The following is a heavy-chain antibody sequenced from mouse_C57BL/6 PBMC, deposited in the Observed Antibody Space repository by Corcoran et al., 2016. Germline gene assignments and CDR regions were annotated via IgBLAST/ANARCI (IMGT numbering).Heavy chain of an antibody. CDR1: GYTFTSYD. V-gene: IGHV1-85*01. CDR2: IYPRDGST. J-gene: IGHJ4*01. CDR3: AREGVNWEDYAMDY. Sequence: QVQLQQSGPELVKPGASVKLSCKASGYTFTSYDINWVKQRPGQGLEWIGWIYPRDGSTKYNEKFKGKATLTVDTSSSTAYMELHSLTSEDSAVYLCAREGVNWEDYAMDYWGQGTSVTVSS. D-gene: IGHD4-1*01.